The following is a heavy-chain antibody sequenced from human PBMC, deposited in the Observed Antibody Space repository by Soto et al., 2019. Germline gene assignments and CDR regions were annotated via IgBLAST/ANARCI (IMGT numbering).Heavy chain of an antibody. V-gene: IGHV1-18*01. D-gene: IGHD2-2*01. CDR2: ISAYNGNT. CDR1: GYTFTSYG. CDR3: ARDFVVVVPAAMSSGWFDP. Sequence: QVQLVQSGAEVKKPGASVKVSCKASGYTFTSYGISWVRQAPGQGLEWMGWISAYNGNTNYAQKLQGRVTMTTDTPTSTAYMELRSLRSDDTAVYYCARDFVVVVPAAMSSGWFDPWGQGTLVTVSS. J-gene: IGHJ5*02.